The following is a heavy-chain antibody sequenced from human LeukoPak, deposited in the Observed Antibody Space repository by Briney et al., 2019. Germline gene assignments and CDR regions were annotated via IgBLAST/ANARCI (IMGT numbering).Heavy chain of an antibody. J-gene: IGHJ4*02. V-gene: IGHV4-30-2*01. D-gene: IGHD5-18*01. CDR3: ARRRVTDYLDY. Sequence: SQTLSLTCTVSGGSISSDVYSWSWIRQPPGKGLEWIGYIYSSGSTYYNPSLETRVAISVDRSQNHFSLRLRSVTAADTAVYYCARRRVTDYLDYWGQGTLVTVSS. CDR1: GGSISSDVYS. CDR2: IYSSGST.